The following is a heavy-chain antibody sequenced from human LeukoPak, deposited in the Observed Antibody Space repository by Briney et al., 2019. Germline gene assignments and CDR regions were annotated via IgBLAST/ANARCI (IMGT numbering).Heavy chain of an antibody. CDR2: ISDSGGRT. Sequence: GGSLRLSCAVSGITLSNYGMSWVRQAPGKGLEWVAGISDSGGRTNYADSVKGRFTISRDNPKNTLYLQMNSLRAEDTALYYCATSDDTAAGPYWGQGTLVMVSS. D-gene: IGHD6-13*01. CDR1: GITLSNYG. V-gene: IGHV3-23*01. CDR3: ATSDDTAAGPY. J-gene: IGHJ4*02.